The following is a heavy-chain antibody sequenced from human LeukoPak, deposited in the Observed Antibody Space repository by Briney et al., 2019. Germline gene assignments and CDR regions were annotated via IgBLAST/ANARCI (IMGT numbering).Heavy chain of an antibody. CDR3: ARVVLVRGVIRN. J-gene: IGHJ4*02. Sequence: PSETLSLTCTVSGGSISSSSYYWGWIRQPPGKGLEWIGSIYYSGSTYYNPSLKSRVTISVDTSKNQFSLKLSSVTAADTAVYYCARVVLVRGVIRNWGQGTLVTVSS. CDR2: IYYSGST. CDR1: GGSISSSSYY. D-gene: IGHD3-10*01. V-gene: IGHV4-39*07.